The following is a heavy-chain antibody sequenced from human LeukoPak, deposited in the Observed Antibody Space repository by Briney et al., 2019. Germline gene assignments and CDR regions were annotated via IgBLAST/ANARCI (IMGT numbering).Heavy chain of an antibody. CDR1: GGSISSSSYY. V-gene: IGHV4-39*01. CDR2: IYYSGST. CDR3: ARLGGYYYGSGSYYGYFDY. Sequence: SSETLSLTCTVSGGSISSSSYYWGWIRQPPGKGLEWIGSIYYSGSTYYNPSLKSRVTISVDTSKNQFSLKLSSVTAADTAVYYCARLGGYYYGSGSYYGYFDYWGQGTLVIVSS. J-gene: IGHJ4*02. D-gene: IGHD3-10*01.